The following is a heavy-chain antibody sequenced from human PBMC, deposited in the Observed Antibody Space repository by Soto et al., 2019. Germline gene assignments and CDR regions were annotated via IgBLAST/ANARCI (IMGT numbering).Heavy chain of an antibody. Sequence: QVQLVESGGGVVQPGRSLRLSCAASGFTFSSYAMHWVRQAPGKGLEWVAVISYDGSNKYYADSVKGRFTISRDNSKNTLYLQMISLRAEERAVYYCARDYYRFNSGYGFSMDVWGQGTTVTVSS. CDR2: ISYDGSNK. J-gene: IGHJ6*02. CDR3: ARDYYRFNSGYGFSMDV. D-gene: IGHD5-12*01. CDR1: GFTFSSYA. V-gene: IGHV3-30-3*01.